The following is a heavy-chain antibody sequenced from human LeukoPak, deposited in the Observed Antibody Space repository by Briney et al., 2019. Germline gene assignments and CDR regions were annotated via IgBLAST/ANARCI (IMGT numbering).Heavy chain of an antibody. D-gene: IGHD3-10*01. CDR1: GFIIGTYV. Sequence: PGGSLRLSCAASGFIIGTYVLHWVRPAPGKGLDWVALIWYDGSSQYYADSVKGRFTLSTDNSKNTLYLQMNSRRAEDTAVYYCAREFGELDIDYWGQGTLVTVSS. V-gene: IGHV3-33*01. CDR2: IWYDGSSQ. J-gene: IGHJ4*02. CDR3: AREFGELDIDY.